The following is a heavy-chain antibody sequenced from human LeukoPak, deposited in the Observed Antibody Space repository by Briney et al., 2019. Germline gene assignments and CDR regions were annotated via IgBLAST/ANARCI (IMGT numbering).Heavy chain of an antibody. J-gene: IGHJ4*02. D-gene: IGHD6-13*01. Sequence: ASVKVSCKASGYTFTDYYMHWVRQAPGQGLEWMGWIDPNTGGTNYAQEFQDRVTMTGDTSISTAYMELNRLRSDDTAVYYCARVVAGVGAAFDYWGQGTLVTVSS. CDR3: ARVVAGVGAAFDY. CDR2: IDPNTGGT. CDR1: GYTFTDYY. V-gene: IGHV1-2*02.